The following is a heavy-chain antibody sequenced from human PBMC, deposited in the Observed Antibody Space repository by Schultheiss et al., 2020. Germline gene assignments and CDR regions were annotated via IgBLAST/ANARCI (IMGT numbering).Heavy chain of an antibody. Sequence: SETLSLTCTVSGGSISSSSYYWGWIRQPPGKGLEWIGEIYHSGSTNYNPSLKSRVTISVDKSKNQFSLKLSSVTAADTAVYYCARAYNWNNFDYWGQGTLGTVSS. CDR2: IYHSGST. V-gene: IGHV4-39*07. CDR1: GGSISSSSYY. J-gene: IGHJ4*02. CDR3: ARAYNWNNFDY. D-gene: IGHD1-20*01.